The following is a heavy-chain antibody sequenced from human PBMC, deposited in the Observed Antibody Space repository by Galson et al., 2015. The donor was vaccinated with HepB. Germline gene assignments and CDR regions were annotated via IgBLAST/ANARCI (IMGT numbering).Heavy chain of an antibody. Sequence: SLRLSCAASGFTFRSYAMTWVRQAPGKGLEWVSTISGTGGSTYYADSVRGRFTISRDNSKNTLYLQMNILRAEDTAVYYCAKLWGAGGSWTQLWFSYYGMDAWGQGTTVTVSS. CDR3: AKLWGAGGSWTQLWFSYYGMDA. V-gene: IGHV3-23*01. CDR2: ISGTGGST. CDR1: GFTFRSYA. J-gene: IGHJ6*02. D-gene: IGHD5-18*01.